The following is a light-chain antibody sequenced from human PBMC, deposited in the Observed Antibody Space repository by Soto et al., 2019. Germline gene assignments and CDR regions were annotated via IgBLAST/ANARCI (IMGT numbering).Light chain of an antibody. CDR1: QSVTSN. V-gene: IGKV3D-15*01. Sequence: EIGLTQTPATLAVSPGEVATLSCWASQSVTSNLAWYQQKRGQAPRLLIYAASTRATGVPARFSGSGSGTEFTLTISSLQSEDFAVYYCQQYNNWPPITLGQGTRLEIK. CDR2: AAS. CDR3: QQYNNWPPIT. J-gene: IGKJ5*01.